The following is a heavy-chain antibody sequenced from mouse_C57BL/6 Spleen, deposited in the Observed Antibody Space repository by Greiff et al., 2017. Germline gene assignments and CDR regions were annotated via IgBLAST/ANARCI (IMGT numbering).Heavy chain of an antibody. J-gene: IGHJ1*03. D-gene: IGHD1-1*01. CDR2: IWTGGGT. CDR1: GFSLTSYA. V-gene: IGHV2-9-1*01. CDR3: ARHREYGSSYGYFDV. Sequence: VQRVESGPGLVAPSQSLSITCTVSGFSLTSYAISWVRQPPGKGLEWLGVIWTGGGTNYNSALKSRLSISKDNSKSQVFLKMNSLQTDDTARYYCARHREYGSSYGYFDVWGTGTTVTVSS.